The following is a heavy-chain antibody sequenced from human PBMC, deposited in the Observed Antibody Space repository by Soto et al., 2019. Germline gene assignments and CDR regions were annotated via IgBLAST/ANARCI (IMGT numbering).Heavy chain of an antibody. D-gene: IGHD3-16*02. CDR2: IYYSGST. J-gene: IGHJ6*02. Sequence: SETLSLTCTVSGGSISSYYWSWIRQPPGKGLEWIGYIYYSGSTNYNPSLKSRVTISVDTSKNQFSLKLSSVTAADTAVYYCARDNDYVWGSYRPYYYGMDVWGQGTTVTVSS. CDR1: GGSISSYY. V-gene: IGHV4-59*01. CDR3: ARDNDYVWGSYRPYYYGMDV.